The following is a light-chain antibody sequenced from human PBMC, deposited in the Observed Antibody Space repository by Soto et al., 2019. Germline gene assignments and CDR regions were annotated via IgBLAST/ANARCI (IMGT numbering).Light chain of an antibody. J-gene: IGKJ1*01. CDR3: QQHNSLPWT. V-gene: IGKV4-1*01. Sequence: DIVMTQSPDSLAVSLGERATINCKSSQGVLNRSKNKNYIAWYRHKPGQPPKMLIYWASTRESGVPDRFSGSGSGTDFSLTITSLQAEDVAVYYCQQHNSLPWTFGQGTKVEI. CDR2: WAS. CDR1: QGVLNRSKNKNY.